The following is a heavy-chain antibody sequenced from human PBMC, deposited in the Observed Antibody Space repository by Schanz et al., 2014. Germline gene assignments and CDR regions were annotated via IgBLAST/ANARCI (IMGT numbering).Heavy chain of an antibody. Sequence: VHLLESGGGLVQPGGSLRLSCAASGFTFSSYALHWVRQAPGKGLEWVAFVPFDGSQKFYADSVKGRFTISRDNSKNTVYLQMNSLRPGDTAVYYCARESSNDIVLVPGAVFDHWGQGTRVTVSS. V-gene: IGHV3-30*04. CDR2: VPFDGSQK. J-gene: IGHJ4*02. D-gene: IGHD2-2*01. CDR1: GFTFSSYA. CDR3: ARESSNDIVLVPGAVFDH.